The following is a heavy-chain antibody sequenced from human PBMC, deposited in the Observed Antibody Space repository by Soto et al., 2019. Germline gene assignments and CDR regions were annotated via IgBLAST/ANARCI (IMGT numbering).Heavy chain of an antibody. V-gene: IGHV3-9*01. Sequence: EVQLVESGGGLVQPGRSLRLSCAASGFTFDDYAMHWVRQAPGKGLEWVSGISWNSGSIGYADSVKGRFTISRDNAKNSLYLQMNSLRAEDTALYYCAKDMESYCSGGSCYFGAFDIWGQGTMVTVSS. J-gene: IGHJ3*02. CDR3: AKDMESYCSGGSCYFGAFDI. D-gene: IGHD2-15*01. CDR2: ISWNSGSI. CDR1: GFTFDDYA.